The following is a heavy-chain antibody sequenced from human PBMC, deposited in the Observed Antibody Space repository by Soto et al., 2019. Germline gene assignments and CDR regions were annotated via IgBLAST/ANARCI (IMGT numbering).Heavy chain of an antibody. CDR3: ATAPYSSGWFYYYYGMDV. Sequence: GGSLRLSCAASGFTFSSYGMHWVRQAPGKGLEWVAVISYDGSNKYYADSVKGRFTISRDNSKNTLYLQMNSLRAEDTAVYYCATAPYSSGWFYYYYGMDVWGQGTTVTVSS. V-gene: IGHV3-30*03. CDR2: ISYDGSNK. CDR1: GFTFSSYG. D-gene: IGHD6-19*01. J-gene: IGHJ6*02.